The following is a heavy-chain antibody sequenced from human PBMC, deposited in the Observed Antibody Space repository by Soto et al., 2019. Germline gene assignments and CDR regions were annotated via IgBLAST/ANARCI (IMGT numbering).Heavy chain of an antibody. Sequence: GSLRLSCASSGFTFSSYWMSWVRQAPGKGLEWVANIKQDGSEKYYADSVKGRFTISRDNSKNTLYLQMNSLRAEDTAVYYCAKDFPLAVAVCGDAFDIWGQGTMVTVSS. CDR2: IKQDGSEK. D-gene: IGHD6-19*01. CDR3: AKDFPLAVAVCGDAFDI. J-gene: IGHJ3*02. CDR1: GFTFSSYW. V-gene: IGHV3-7*03.